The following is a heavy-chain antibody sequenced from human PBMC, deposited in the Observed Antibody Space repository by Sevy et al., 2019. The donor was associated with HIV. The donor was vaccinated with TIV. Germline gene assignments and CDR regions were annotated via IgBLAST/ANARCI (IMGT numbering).Heavy chain of an antibody. CDR1: GFIFSSYG. D-gene: IGHD6-13*01. Sequence: GGSLRLSCAASGFIFSSYGMNWVRQAPGKGLEWVAVIWYDGSNKYYADSVKGRFTISRDNSKNTLCLQMNSLRVEDMGVYYCASSRGSSSSGPLDTWGHGTLVTVSS. CDR2: IWYDGSNK. CDR3: ASSRGSSSSGPLDT. J-gene: IGHJ5*01. V-gene: IGHV3-33*01.